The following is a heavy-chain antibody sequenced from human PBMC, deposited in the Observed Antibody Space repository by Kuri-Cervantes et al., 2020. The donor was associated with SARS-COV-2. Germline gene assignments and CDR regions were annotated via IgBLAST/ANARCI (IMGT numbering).Heavy chain of an antibody. J-gene: IGHJ6*03. V-gene: IGHV3-30*19. CDR1: GFTFSSYG. Sequence: GESLKISCAASGFTFSSYGMHWVRQAPGKGLEWVAVISYDGSNKYYADSVKGRFTISRDNSKNTLYLQMNSLRAEDTAVYYCAREKLAGYYYYYMDVWGKGTTVTVSS. CDR2: ISYDGSNK. CDR3: AREKLAGYYYYYMDV. D-gene: IGHD1-1*01.